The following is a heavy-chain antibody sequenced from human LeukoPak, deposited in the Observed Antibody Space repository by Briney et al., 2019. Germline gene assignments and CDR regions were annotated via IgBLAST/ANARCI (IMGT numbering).Heavy chain of an antibody. CDR1: GFTFSSYA. V-gene: IGHV3-23*01. Sequence: PGGSLRLSCAASGFTFSSYAMSWVRQAPGKGLEWVSAISGSGGSRYYADSVKGRFTISRDNSKNTLYLQMNSLRAEDTAVYYCAKDQDVTTIFTIDYWGQGTLVTVSP. D-gene: IGHD4-11*01. CDR2: ISGSGGSR. J-gene: IGHJ4*02. CDR3: AKDQDVTTIFTIDY.